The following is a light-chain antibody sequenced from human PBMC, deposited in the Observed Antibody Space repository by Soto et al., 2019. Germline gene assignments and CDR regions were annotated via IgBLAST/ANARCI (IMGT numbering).Light chain of an antibody. V-gene: IGKV1-5*03. Sequence: DIQMTQSPSTLSASVGDRVTLTCRASQSISSWLAWYQQKPGKAPKLLIYKASDLQSGVPSRFSGSGSGTEFTLTISSLQPDDFATYYCQQYQSNWGTFGQGTKVEIK. CDR1: QSISSW. CDR3: QQYQSNWGT. CDR2: KAS. J-gene: IGKJ1*01.